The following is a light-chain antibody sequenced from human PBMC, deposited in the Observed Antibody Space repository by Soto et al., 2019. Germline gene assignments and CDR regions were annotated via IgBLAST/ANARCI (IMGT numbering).Light chain of an antibody. CDR2: EAS. Sequence: EVVLTQSPATLSLSPGERATLSCMASQSISTYLAWYQQKPGQAPRLLIYEASNRATGIPARFTGSGSGTDFTLTISSLEPEDFAVYYCQLRANWLISFGQGTRLEIK. CDR3: QLRANWLIS. CDR1: QSISTY. V-gene: IGKV3-11*01. J-gene: IGKJ5*01.